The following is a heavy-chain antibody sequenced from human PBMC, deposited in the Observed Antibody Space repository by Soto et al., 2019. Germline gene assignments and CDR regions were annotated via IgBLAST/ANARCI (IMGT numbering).Heavy chain of an antibody. CDR2: IYYSGST. CDR1: GGSISSYY. CDR3: ARDRRAARPDYYYYMDV. V-gene: IGHV4-59*01. D-gene: IGHD6-6*01. J-gene: IGHJ6*03. Sequence: SETLSLTCTVSGGSISSYYWSWIRQPPGKGLEWIGYIYYSGSTNYNPSLKSRVTISVDTSKNQFSLKLSSVTAADTAVYYCARDRRAARPDYYYYMDVWGKGTTVTVSS.